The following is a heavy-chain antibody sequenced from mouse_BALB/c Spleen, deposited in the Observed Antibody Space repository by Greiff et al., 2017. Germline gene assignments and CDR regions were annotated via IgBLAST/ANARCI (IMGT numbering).Heavy chain of an antibody. CDR1: GFTFSSFG. V-gene: IGHV5-17*02. D-gene: IGHD2-2*01. Sequence: EVKLVESGGGLLQPGGSRKLSCAASGFTFSSFGMHWVRQAPEKGLEWVAYISSGSSTIYYADTVKGRFTISRDNPKNTLFLQMTSLRSEDTAMYYCARSDGYDDFDYWGQGTTLTVSS. CDR2: ISSGSSTI. J-gene: IGHJ2*01. CDR3: ARSDGYDDFDY.